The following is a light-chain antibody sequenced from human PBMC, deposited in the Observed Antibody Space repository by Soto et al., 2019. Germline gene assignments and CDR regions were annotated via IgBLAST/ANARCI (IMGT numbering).Light chain of an antibody. CDR3: QQTYSTPRT. CDR2: AAS. Sequence: DIQMTQSPSALSASVGDGVTITCRASQTISIYLNWYQQKPGKAPKLLNYAASSLQSGVPSRFSGSGSGTDFALTISSLQPEDFATYYCQQTYSTPRTFGGGTKVAI. V-gene: IGKV1-39*01. J-gene: IGKJ4*01. CDR1: QTISIY.